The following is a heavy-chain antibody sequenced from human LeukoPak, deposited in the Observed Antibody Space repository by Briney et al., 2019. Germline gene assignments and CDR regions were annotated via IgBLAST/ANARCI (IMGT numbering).Heavy chain of an antibody. CDR3: AVGGGYRSSWYTPFDY. Sequence: GGSLRLSCAASGFTFSSYWMSWVRQAPGKGLEWVSGISWNSGSIGYADSVKGRFTISRDNAKNSLYLQMNSLRPEDTAVYYCAVGGGYRSSWYTPFDYWGQGTLVTVSP. CDR2: ISWNSGSI. D-gene: IGHD6-13*01. CDR1: GFTFSSYW. J-gene: IGHJ4*02. V-gene: IGHV3-9*01.